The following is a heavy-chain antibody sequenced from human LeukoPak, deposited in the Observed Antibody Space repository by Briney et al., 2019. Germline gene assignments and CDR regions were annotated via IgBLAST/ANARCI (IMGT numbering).Heavy chain of an antibody. D-gene: IGHD3-16*01. CDR1: GYSFSSYW. CDR3: AKVKSFGYWFFDL. J-gene: IGHJ2*01. V-gene: IGHV5-51*01. CDR2: IYIGDSDP. Sequence: GESLKISCKGSGYSFSSYWIGWVRQAPGKGLEWVGSIYIGDSDPRYSPSFQGHVTMSADKSVNTASLQWNSLQGSDTGIYYCAKVKSFGYWFFDLWGRGTLVAVSS.